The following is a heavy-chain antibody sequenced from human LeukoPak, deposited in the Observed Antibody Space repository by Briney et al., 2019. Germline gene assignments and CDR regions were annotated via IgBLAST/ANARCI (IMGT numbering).Heavy chain of an antibody. CDR2: ITDSGGNT. V-gene: IGHV3-23*01. J-gene: IGHJ4*02. Sequence: GGSLRLSCAASGFTFRNYVMSWVRQAPGKGLEWVSGITDSGGNTYYADSVKGRFTISRDNSNNMVYLQMSSLRAEDMAKYYCAKPAGETYYRVFDYWGQGILVTVSS. CDR1: GFTFRNYV. CDR3: AKPAGETYYRVFDY. D-gene: IGHD7-27*01.